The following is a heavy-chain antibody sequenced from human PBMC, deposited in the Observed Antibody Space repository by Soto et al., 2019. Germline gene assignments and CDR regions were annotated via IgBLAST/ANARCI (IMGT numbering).Heavy chain of an antibody. CDR1: GFTFSSYA. CDR2: ISGSGGST. CDR3: ARDLYGGSPYYYYGMDV. Sequence: PGGSLRLSCAASGFTFSSYAMSWVRQAPGKGLEWVSAISGSGGSTYYADSVKGRFTISRDNSKNTLYLQMNSLRAEDTAVYYCARDLYGGSPYYYYGMDVWGQGTTVTVSS. D-gene: IGHD6-25*01. V-gene: IGHV3-23*01. J-gene: IGHJ6*02.